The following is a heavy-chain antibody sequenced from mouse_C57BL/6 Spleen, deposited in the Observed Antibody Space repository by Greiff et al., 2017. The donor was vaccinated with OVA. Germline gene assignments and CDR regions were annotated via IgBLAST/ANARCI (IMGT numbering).Heavy chain of an antibody. J-gene: IGHJ1*03. Sequence: QVQLKQSGAELVRPGTSVKVSCKASGYAFPNYLIEWVKQRPGQGLEWIGVINPGSGGTNYNEKFKGKATLTADKSSSTAYMQLSSLTSEDSAVYFCARDYYYGSSGGYFDVWGTGTTVTVSS. CDR1: GYAFPNYL. CDR2: INPGSGGT. V-gene: IGHV1-54*01. D-gene: IGHD1-1*01. CDR3: ARDYYYGSSGGYFDV.